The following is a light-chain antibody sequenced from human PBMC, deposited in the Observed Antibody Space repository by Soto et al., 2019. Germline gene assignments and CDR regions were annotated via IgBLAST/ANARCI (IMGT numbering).Light chain of an antibody. J-gene: IGKJ2*01. V-gene: IGKV2-28*01. CDR3: MQAVQTPPT. CDR2: LGS. CDR1: QSLLHSNGYNY. Sequence: DIVMTQSPLSLPVTPGEPATISCRSSQSLLHSNGYNYLDWYLQKPGQSPQLLIYLGSNRASWVPDRFSGSGSGTDFTLKISRVEAEYVGIYYCMQAVQTPPTFGQGTKLEIK.